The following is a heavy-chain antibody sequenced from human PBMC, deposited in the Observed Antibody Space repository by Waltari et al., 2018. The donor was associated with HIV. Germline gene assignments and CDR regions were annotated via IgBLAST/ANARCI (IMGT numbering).Heavy chain of an antibody. CDR1: GGSISSSNW. J-gene: IGHJ4*02. Sequence: QVQLQESGPGLVQPSGTLSLTCAVSGGSISSSNWWSWVRQPPGKGLEWLGEIYHSGSTKSNPSLKSRVTISVDKSKNQFSLKLSSVTAADTAVYYCARDYYDSSGWDGYWGQGTLVTVSS. CDR2: IYHSGST. CDR3: ARDYYDSSGWDGY. D-gene: IGHD3-22*01. V-gene: IGHV4-4*02.